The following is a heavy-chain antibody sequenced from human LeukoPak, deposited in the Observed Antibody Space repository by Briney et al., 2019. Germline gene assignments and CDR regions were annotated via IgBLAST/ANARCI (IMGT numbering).Heavy chain of an antibody. V-gene: IGHV3-23*01. J-gene: IGHJ5*02. Sequence: GGSLRLSCAASGFTFSSYAMSWVRQAPGKGLEWVSAISGSGGSTYYADSVKGRFTISRDNSKNTLYLQMNSLRAEDTAVYYCAKDIGSAAMAGTPTGWFDPWGQGTLVTVSS. CDR1: GFTFSSYA. D-gene: IGHD6-19*01. CDR3: AKDIGSAAMAGTPTGWFDP. CDR2: ISGSGGST.